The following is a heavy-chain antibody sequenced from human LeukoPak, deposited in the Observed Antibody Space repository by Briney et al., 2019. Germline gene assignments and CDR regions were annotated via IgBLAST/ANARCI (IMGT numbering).Heavy chain of an antibody. Sequence: SETLSLTWAVSGYSISSGFYWSWIRQPAGKGLEWMGRIYTSGSTNYNPSLKSRVTMSVDTSKNQVSLKLSSVTAADTAVYYCAREITFGGVIVNDYWGQGTLVTVSS. V-gene: IGHV4-4*07. D-gene: IGHD3-16*02. CDR2: IYTSGST. CDR3: AREITFGGVIVNDY. J-gene: IGHJ4*02. CDR1: GYSISSGFY.